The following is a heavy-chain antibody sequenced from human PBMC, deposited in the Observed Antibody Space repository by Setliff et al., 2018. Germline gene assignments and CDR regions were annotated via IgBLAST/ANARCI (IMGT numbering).Heavy chain of an antibody. V-gene: IGHV1-8*02. D-gene: IGHD3-3*01. J-gene: IGHJ3*01. CDR1: GYPFTSYD. CDR3: ARGRTRTSTIFGIVSLSP. CDR2: LNPSSGDT. Sequence: ASVKVSCKASGYPFTSYDIHWLRLTSGQGLEWMGWLNPSSGDTGFAPKFQGRVTVTRDTSINTANMELSRLTSEDTAVYYCARGRTRTSTIFGIVSLSPWGDGT.